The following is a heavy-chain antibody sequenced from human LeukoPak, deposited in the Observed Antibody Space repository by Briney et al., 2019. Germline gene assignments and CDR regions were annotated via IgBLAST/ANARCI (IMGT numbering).Heavy chain of an antibody. CDR2: SSSDENNK. CDR1: GFTFSNSA. V-gene: IGHV3-30-3*01. Sequence: GGSLRLSCAATGFTFSNSAMHWVRQVPGKGLEWVAVSSSDENNKYYADSVKGRFTISRDNSKNTLFLQMNSLRAEDTAVYYCARDSRSYSTGTEYWGQGTLVTVSS. D-gene: IGHD3-10*01. J-gene: IGHJ4*02. CDR3: ARDSRSYSTGTEY.